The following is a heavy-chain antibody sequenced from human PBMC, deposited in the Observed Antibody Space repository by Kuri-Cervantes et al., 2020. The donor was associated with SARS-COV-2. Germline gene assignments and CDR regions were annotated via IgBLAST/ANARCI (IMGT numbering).Heavy chain of an antibody. CDR3: ARRKITMDRGVEAGGQYYFDY. Sequence: SETLSLTCTVSGGSISSYYWSWIRQPPGKGLEWIGEINHSGSTNYNPSLKSRVTITVDTSRNQFSLKPSSVTAADTAVYYCARRKITMDRGVEAGGQYYFDYWGQGTLVTVSS. V-gene: IGHV4-34*01. CDR2: INHSGST. D-gene: IGHD3-10*01. J-gene: IGHJ4*02. CDR1: GGSISSYY.